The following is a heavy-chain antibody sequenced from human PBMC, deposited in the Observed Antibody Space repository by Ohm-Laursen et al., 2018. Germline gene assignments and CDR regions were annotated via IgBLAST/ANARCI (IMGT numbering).Heavy chain of an antibody. CDR1: GFTFPTYS. Sequence: SLRLSCAASGFTFPTYSMNWVRQAPGKGLEWISYISHSSSTIYYADSVKGRFTISRDNSKNTLYLQMNSLRAEDTALYYGAKRLWDVRSESFDYWGQGTRVTVSS. D-gene: IGHD1-26*01. J-gene: IGHJ4*02. V-gene: IGHV3-48*01. CDR3: AKRLWDVRSESFDY. CDR2: ISHSSSTI.